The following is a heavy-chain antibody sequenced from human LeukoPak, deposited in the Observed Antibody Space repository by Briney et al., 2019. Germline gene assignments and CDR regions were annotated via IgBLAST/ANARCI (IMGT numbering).Heavy chain of an antibody. J-gene: IGHJ4*02. CDR1: GESITAYY. CDR2: VRHSGST. CDR3: AGATATGTGRAFHY. D-gene: IGHD3-10*01. V-gene: IGHV4-34*01. Sequence: SETLSLTCAVYGESITAYYWTWIRQPPGKRLEWIGEVRHSGSTNYNPSLRSRVTMSVDMSKNQFSLKLNSVTAADTAVYYCAGATATGTGRAFHYWAQGNLVPVSS.